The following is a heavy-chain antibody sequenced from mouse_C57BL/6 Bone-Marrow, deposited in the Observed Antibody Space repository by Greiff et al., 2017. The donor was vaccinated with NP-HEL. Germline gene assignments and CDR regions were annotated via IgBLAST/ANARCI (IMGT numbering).Heavy chain of an antibody. J-gene: IGHJ4*01. CDR3: ARDRPYDYYAMDY. CDR1: GFTFTDYY. D-gene: IGHD6-5*01. CDR2: IRNKANGYTT. V-gene: IGHV7-3*01. Sequence: EVKLMESGGGLVQPGGSLSLSCAASGFTFTDYYMSWVRQPPGKALEWLGFIRNKANGYTTEYSASVKGRFTISRDNSQSILYLQMNALRAEDSATYYCARDRPYDYYAMDYWGQGTSVTVSS.